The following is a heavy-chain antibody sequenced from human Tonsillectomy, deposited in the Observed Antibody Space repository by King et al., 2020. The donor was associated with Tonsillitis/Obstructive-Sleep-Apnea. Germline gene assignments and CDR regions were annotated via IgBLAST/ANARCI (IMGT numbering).Heavy chain of an antibody. CDR1: GGSFSGYY. Sequence: VQLQQWGAGLLKPSETLSLTCAVYGGSFSGYYWSWIRQPPGKGLEWTGEINHSGSTNYNPSLKSRVTISVDTSKNQFSLKLSSVTAADTAVYYCARAPYYDYVWGSYRSYQFDYWGQGTLVTVSS. D-gene: IGHD3-16*02. V-gene: IGHV4-34*01. CDR2: INHSGST. J-gene: IGHJ4*02. CDR3: ARAPYYDYVWGSYRSYQFDY.